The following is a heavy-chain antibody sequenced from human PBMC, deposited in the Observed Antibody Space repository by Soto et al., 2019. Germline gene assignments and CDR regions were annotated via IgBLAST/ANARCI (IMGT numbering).Heavy chain of an antibody. D-gene: IGHD5-18*01. V-gene: IGHV4-34*01. CDR3: ARLPQLWLQYYYYGMDV. CDR2: INHSGST. J-gene: IGHJ6*02. CDR1: GGSFSGYY. Sequence: SETLSLTCAVYGGSFSGYYWSWIRQPPGKGLEWIGEINHSGSTNYNPSLKSRVTISVDTSKNQFSLKLSSVTAADTAVYYCARLPQLWLQYYYYGMDVWGQGTTVTVSS.